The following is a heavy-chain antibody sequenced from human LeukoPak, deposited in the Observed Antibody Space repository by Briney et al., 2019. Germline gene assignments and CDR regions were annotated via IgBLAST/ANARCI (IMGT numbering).Heavy chain of an antibody. D-gene: IGHD2-21*02. CDR1: GGSFSGYY. CDR2: INHSGST. CDR3: AVEAYCGGDCYGY. V-gene: IGHV4-34*01. Sequence: SETLSLTCAVYGGSFSGYYWSWIRQPPGKGLEWIGEINHSGSTNHNPSLKSRVTISVDTSKNQFSLKLSSVTAADTAVYYCAVEAYCGGDCYGYWGQGTLVTVSS. J-gene: IGHJ4*02.